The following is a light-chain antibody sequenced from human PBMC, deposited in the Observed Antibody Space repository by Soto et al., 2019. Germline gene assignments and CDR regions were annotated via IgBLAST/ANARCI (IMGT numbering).Light chain of an antibody. CDR2: DAS. V-gene: IGKV1-33*01. Sequence: DIQMTQSPSSLSASVGDRVTSTCQASQDISKYLNWYQQKPGKAPKLLIYDASNLEAGVPSRFSGTGSGTFYTFTISSLHPEDFATYHCQQYDSIPFTFGPGTKVEIK. J-gene: IGKJ3*01. CDR3: QQYDSIPFT. CDR1: QDISKY.